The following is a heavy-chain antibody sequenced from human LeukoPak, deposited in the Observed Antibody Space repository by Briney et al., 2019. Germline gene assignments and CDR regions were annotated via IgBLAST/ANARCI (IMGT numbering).Heavy chain of an antibody. Sequence: PSETLSLTCTVFGDTISGYYWSWLRQPAGKGLEWIVRLYVSDHNNYARGPTHSNPSIGTRITMSHDTSKNKLSLVLTTLSAADTAVYFCAREAKPANAAGLDVWGQGTTVTVSS. D-gene: IGHD4/OR15-4a*01. CDR3: AREAKPANAAGLDV. CDR1: GDTISGYY. CDR2: LYVSDHNNYARGPT. V-gene: IGHV4-4*07. J-gene: IGHJ6*02.